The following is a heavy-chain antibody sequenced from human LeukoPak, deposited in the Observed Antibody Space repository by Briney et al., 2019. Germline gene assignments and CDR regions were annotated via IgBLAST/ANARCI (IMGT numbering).Heavy chain of an antibody. J-gene: IGHJ4*02. Sequence: GGSLRLSCAASGFAFSSYEMNWIRQAPGKGLEWVSYISSSSSSIDSADSVKGRFTISRDNAKNSLYLQMNSLRAEDTAVYYCARDMRLRLGELSLPLFDYWGQGTLVTVSS. CDR2: ISSSSSSI. CDR3: ARDMRLRLGELSLPLFDY. V-gene: IGHV3-48*03. D-gene: IGHD3-16*02. CDR1: GFAFSSYE.